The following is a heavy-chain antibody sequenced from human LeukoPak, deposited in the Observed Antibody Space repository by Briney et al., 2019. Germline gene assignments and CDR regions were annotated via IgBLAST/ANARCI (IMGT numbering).Heavy chain of an antibody. CDR2: IWYDGSNK. J-gene: IGHJ4*02. CDR3: ARRGGRWSYDSSGYLDY. CDR1: GFTFSNYG. Sequence: PGGSLRLSCTASGFTFSNYGMHWVRQAPGQGLEWVAVIWYDGSNKYYADSVKGRFAISRDSSNNTLYLQMNSLRAEDTAVYYCARRGGRWSYDSSGYLDYWGQGTLVTVSS. V-gene: IGHV3-33*01. D-gene: IGHD3-22*01.